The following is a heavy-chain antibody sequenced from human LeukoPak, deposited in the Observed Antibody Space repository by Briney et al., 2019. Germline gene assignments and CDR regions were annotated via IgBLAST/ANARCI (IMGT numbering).Heavy chain of an antibody. Sequence: GRSLRLSCAGSGFTFSSYGMHWVRQAPGKGLEWVAVIWADGTHEDYIDSVKGRFTISRDNSKNTLYLQMNSLRADDTAVYYCAINHYGSNSDIFVIWGQGTMVTVSS. CDR1: GFTFSSYG. J-gene: IGHJ3*02. CDR2: IWADGTHE. CDR3: AINHYGSNSDIFVI. V-gene: IGHV3-33*01. D-gene: IGHD3-10*01.